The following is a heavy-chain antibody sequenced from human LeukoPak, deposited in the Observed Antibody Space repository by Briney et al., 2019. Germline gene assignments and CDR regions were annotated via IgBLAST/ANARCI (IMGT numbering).Heavy chain of an antibody. CDR1: GGSFSSYY. CDR3: ARVEYGSFDI. CDR2: IYYSGST. D-gene: IGHD4-17*01. Sequence: SETLSLTCAVYGGSFSSYYWGWIRQPPGKGLEWIGSIYYSGSTYYNPSLKSRVTISVDTSKNQFSLKLSSVTAADTAVYYCARVEYGSFDIWGQGTMVTVSS. J-gene: IGHJ3*02. V-gene: IGHV4-39*07.